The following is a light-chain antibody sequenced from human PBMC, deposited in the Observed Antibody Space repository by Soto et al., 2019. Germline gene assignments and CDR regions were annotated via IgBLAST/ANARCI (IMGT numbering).Light chain of an antibody. V-gene: IGKV3-20*01. CDR3: QHYVSPPIT. Sequence: ELVLTQSPGSLSLSPGERATLSCKTSQSSGSNFVAWYQQKPGQAPRLLIYDASNRATGIPARFSGSGSGTDFTLTISSLEPEDFAVYYCQHYVSPPITFGQGTRLEIK. CDR2: DAS. J-gene: IGKJ5*01. CDR1: QSSGSNF.